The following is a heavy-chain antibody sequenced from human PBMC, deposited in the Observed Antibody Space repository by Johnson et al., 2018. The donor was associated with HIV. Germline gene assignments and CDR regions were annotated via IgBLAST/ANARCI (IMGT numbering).Heavy chain of an antibody. J-gene: IGHJ3*02. D-gene: IGHD1-7*01. V-gene: IGHV3-30*02. CDR1: GFTFSSYG. Sequence: QVQLVESGGGVVQPGGSLRLSCAASGFTFSSYGMHWVRQAPGKGLEWVAFIRYDGSNKYYADSVKGRFTISRDNSKNTLYLQMNSLRAEDTAVYYCAKDRRELPSPLDIWGQGTMVTVAS. CDR3: AKDRRELPSPLDI. CDR2: IRYDGSNK.